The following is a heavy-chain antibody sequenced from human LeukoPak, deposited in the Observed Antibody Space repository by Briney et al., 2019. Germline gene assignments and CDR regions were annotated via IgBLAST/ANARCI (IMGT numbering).Heavy chain of an antibody. J-gene: IGHJ1*01. CDR2: FDPEDGET. CDR3: ATHIAVAASGGAEYFQH. CDR1: GYTFTSYH. D-gene: IGHD6-19*01. Sequence: ASVKVSCKTSGYTFTSYHIHWVRQAPGKGLEWMGGFDPEDGETIYAQKFQGRVTMTEDTSTDTAYMELSSLRSEDTAVYYCATHIAVAASGGAEYFQHWGQGTLVTVSS. V-gene: IGHV1-24*01.